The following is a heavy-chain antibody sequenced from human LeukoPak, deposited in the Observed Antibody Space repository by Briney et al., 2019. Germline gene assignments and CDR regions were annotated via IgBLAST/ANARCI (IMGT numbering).Heavy chain of an antibody. D-gene: IGHD6-13*01. J-gene: IGHJ5*02. Sequence: PSETLSLTCTVSGGSISSYYWSWIRQPPGKGLEWIGYIYYSGSTNYNPSLKSRATISVDTSKNQFSLKLSSVTAADTAVYYCARDHSSSWSKGLWFDPWGQGTLVTVSS. CDR1: GGSISSYY. CDR3: ARDHSSSWSKGLWFDP. V-gene: IGHV4-59*01. CDR2: IYYSGST.